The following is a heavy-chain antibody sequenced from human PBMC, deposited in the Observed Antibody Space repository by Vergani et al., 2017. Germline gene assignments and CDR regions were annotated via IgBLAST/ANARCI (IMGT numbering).Heavy chain of an antibody. CDR3: ARDPSIAVGGNWFDP. D-gene: IGHD6-19*01. CDR2: IIPILGIA. V-gene: IGHV1-69*04. CDR1: GGTFSSYA. Sequence: QVQLVQSGAEVKKPGSSVKVSCKASGGTFSSYAISWVRQAPGQGLEWMGRIIPILGIANYAQKFQGRVTITADKSTSTAYMELSSLRSEDTAVYYCARDPSIAVGGNWFDPWGQGTLVTVSS. J-gene: IGHJ5*02.